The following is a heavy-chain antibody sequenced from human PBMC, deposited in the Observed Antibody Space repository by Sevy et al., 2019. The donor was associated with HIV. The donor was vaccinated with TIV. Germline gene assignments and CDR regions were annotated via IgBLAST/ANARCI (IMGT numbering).Heavy chain of an antibody. CDR2: VGTYNGNT. D-gene: IGHD3-22*01. CDR1: GYKFITYG. CDR3: ARITAYYDGSAYHPLDF. Sequence: ASVKVSCKASGYKFITYGITWVRQVPGQGLKWMGWVGTYNGNTKYAQKFQGRVTLTTDTSTTSTFMELTSLRSDDTAIYYCARITAYYDGSAYHPLDFWGQGTLVTVSS. V-gene: IGHV1-18*01. J-gene: IGHJ4*02.